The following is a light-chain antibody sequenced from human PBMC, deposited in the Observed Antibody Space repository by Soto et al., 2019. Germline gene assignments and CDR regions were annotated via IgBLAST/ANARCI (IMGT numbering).Light chain of an antibody. CDR2: AAS. CDR1: QSISSY. V-gene: IGKV1-39*01. CDR3: QQSYSTTQT. J-gene: IGKJ1*01. Sequence: DIQMTQSPSSLSASVGDRVTITCRASQSISSYLNWYQQKPGKAPKLLIYAASSLQSGVPSRLSGSGSGTDFTLTISSLQPEDFATYYCQQSYSTTQTFGQGTKVEIK.